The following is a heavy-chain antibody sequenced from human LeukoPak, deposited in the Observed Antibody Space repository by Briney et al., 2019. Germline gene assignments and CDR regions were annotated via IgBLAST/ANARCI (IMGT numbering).Heavy chain of an antibody. Sequence: SETLSLTCTVSGGSISSSSYYWGWIRQPPGKGLEWSGSIYYSGSTYYNPSLKSRVTISVDTSKNQFSLKLSSVTAADTAVYYCARDGAEWLADNWFDPWGQGTLVTVSS. CDR1: GGSISSSSYY. J-gene: IGHJ5*02. CDR2: IYYSGST. V-gene: IGHV4-39*07. D-gene: IGHD3-3*01. CDR3: ARDGAEWLADNWFDP.